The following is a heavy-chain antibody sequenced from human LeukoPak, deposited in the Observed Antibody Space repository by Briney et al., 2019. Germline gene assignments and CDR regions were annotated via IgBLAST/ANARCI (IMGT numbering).Heavy chain of an antibody. CDR2: IYYSGST. Sequence: SETLSLTCTVSGGSISSYYWSWIRQPPGKGLEWIGYIYYSGSTNYNPSLKSRVTISVDTSKNQFSLKLSSVTAADTAVYYCARGAGHCGGDYYLLWGQGTLVTVSS. CDR1: GGSISSYY. J-gene: IGHJ4*02. CDR3: ARGAGHCGGDYYLL. V-gene: IGHV4-59*01. D-gene: IGHD2-21*02.